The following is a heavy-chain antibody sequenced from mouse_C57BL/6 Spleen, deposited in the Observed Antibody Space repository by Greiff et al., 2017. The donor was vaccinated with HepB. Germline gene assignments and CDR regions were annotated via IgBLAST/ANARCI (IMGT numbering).Heavy chain of an antibody. CDR1: GFTFSDYG. J-gene: IGHJ4*01. D-gene: IGHD1-1*01. CDR2: ISSGSSTI. Sequence: EVKLMESGGGLVKPGGSLKLSCAASGFTFSDYGMHWVRQAPEKGLEWVAYISSGSSTIYYADTVKGRFTISRDNAKNTLFLQMTSLRSEDTAMYYCARGSSARAMDYWGQGTSVTVSS. V-gene: IGHV5-17*01. CDR3: ARGSSARAMDY.